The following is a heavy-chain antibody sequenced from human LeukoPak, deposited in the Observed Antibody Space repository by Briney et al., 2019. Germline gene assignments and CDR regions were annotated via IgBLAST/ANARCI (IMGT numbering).Heavy chain of an antibody. D-gene: IGHD1-1*01. CDR1: GFTFSNYG. V-gene: IGHV3-30*02. CDR3: APEATNVAGS. Sequence: GGSLTLSCAASGFTFSNYGMNWVRQAPGKGPEWLTFIRYDGTNTYYRDSVKGRFTISRDNSKNTLFLQMHGLRPEDTAVYYCAPEATNVAGSWGQGTLVIVAS. J-gene: IGHJ4*02. CDR2: IRYDGTNT.